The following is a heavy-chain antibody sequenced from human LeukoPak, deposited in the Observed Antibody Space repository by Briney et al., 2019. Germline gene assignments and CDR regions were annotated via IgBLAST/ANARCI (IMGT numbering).Heavy chain of an antibody. D-gene: IGHD6-19*01. CDR1: GGSISRYY. CDR2: IYTSGSS. V-gene: IGHV4-4*07. CDR3: ARDMSVAGSFLLSDY. J-gene: IGHJ4*02. Sequence: SETLSLTCTVSGGSISRYYWSGMRQPAGKGLEWIGRIYTSGSSNSNPSLKSRVTMSADTSKNQFSLKLSSVTAADTAVYYCARDMSVAGSFLLSDYWGQGTLVTVSS.